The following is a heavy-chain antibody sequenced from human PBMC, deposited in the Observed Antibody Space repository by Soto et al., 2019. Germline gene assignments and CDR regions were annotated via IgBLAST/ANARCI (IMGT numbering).Heavy chain of an antibody. D-gene: IGHD5-12*01. J-gene: IGHJ5*02. CDR2: IYYSGST. CDR1: GGSISSGDYY. CDR3: ARGCGDGYNYNWFDP. V-gene: IGHV4-61*08. Sequence: SETLSLTCTVSGGSISSGDYYWSWIRQPPGKGLEWIGYIYYSGSTNYNPSLKSRVTISVDTSKNQFSLKLSSVTAADTAVYYCARGCGDGYNYNWFDPWGQGTLVTVSS.